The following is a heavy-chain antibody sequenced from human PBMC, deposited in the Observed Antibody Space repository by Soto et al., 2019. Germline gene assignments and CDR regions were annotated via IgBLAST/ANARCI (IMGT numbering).Heavy chain of an antibody. CDR3: ARVLVAARRYYYYYMDV. CDR1: GGSISSYY. Sequence: TSETLSLTCTVSGGSISSYYWSWIRQPPGKGLEWIGYIYYSGSTNYNPSLKSRVTISVDTSKNQFSLKLSSVTAADTAVYYCARVLVAARRYYYYYMDVWGKGTTVTVSS. D-gene: IGHD6-6*01. CDR2: IYYSGST. J-gene: IGHJ6*03. V-gene: IGHV4-59*01.